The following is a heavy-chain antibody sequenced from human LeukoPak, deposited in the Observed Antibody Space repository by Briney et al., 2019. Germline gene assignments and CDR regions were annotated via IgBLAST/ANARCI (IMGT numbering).Heavy chain of an antibody. CDR3: ARKSAGFLTA. CDR2: IKPSSGDT. V-gene: IGHV1-2*02. Sequence: ASVKVSCKASGYTFTGDQIYWLRQAPGQGLEWVGWIKPSSGDTLYEQKFQGGVTMTRDKSISSAYMELSSLRSDDTAVYYCARKSAGFLTAWGQGTLVTVSS. D-gene: IGHD2/OR15-2a*01. J-gene: IGHJ5*02. CDR1: GYTFTGDQ.